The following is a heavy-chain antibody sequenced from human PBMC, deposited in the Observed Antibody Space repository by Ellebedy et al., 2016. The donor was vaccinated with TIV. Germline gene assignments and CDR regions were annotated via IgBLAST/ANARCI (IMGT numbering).Heavy chain of an antibody. CDR3: ARDRGDGYNRDY. J-gene: IGHJ4*02. CDR1: GFTVSSNY. V-gene: IGHV3-53*01. D-gene: IGHD5-24*01. Sequence: GESLKISCAASGFTVSSNYMSWVRQAPGKGLEWVSVIYSGGSTYYADPVKGRFTISRDNSKNTLYLQMNSLRAEDTAVYYCARDRGDGYNRDYWGQGTLVTVSS. CDR2: IYSGGST.